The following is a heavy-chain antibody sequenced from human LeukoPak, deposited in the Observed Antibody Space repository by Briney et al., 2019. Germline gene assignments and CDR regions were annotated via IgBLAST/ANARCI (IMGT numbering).Heavy chain of an antibody. CDR1: GFTFGGYG. V-gene: IGHV3-30*03. CDR2: ISYDGSNK. CDR3: ARWIQLWQRYGMDV. Sequence: GRSLRLSCAASGFTFGGYGMHWVRQAPGKGLEWVAVISYDGSNKYYADSVKGRFTISRDNSKNTLYLQMNSLRAEDTAVYYCARWIQLWQRYGMDVWGKGTTVTVSS. J-gene: IGHJ6*04. D-gene: IGHD5-18*01.